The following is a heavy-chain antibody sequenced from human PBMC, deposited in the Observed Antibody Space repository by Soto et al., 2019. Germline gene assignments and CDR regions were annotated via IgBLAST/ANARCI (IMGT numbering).Heavy chain of an antibody. CDR2: IYYSGST. CDR1: GGSISSGGYY. Sequence: QVQLQESGPGLVKTSQTLSLTCTVSGGSISSGGYYWSWIRQHPGKGLEWIGYIYYSGSTYYNPSLKSRVTISVDTSKNQFSLKLCSVTAADTAVYYCARSPSYDYICGSYRYLRRFDPWGQGTLVTVSS. J-gene: IGHJ5*02. CDR3: ARSPSYDYICGSYRYLRRFDP. V-gene: IGHV4-31*03. D-gene: IGHD3-16*02.